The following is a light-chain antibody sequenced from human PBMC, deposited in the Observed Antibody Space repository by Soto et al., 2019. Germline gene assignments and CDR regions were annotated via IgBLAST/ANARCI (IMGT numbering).Light chain of an antibody. J-gene: IGKJ2*01. V-gene: IGKV1-5*01. CDR2: DAS. Sequence: DIQMTPSLSTLSASVGYIVNITFRASQSISSWLAWYQQKPGKAPKLLIYDASSLESGVPSRFSGSGSGTEFTLTISSLQPDDFATYYCQKYNSYWYNFGQGTKVDIK. CDR1: QSISSW. CDR3: QKYNSYWYN.